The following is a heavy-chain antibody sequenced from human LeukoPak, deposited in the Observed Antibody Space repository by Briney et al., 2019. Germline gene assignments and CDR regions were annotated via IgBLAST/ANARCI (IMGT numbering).Heavy chain of an antibody. V-gene: IGHV3-49*04. Sequence: GGSLRLSCTASGFTFGDYTLSWVRQAPGEGLEWVGFMRSRAYGETTEYAASVKGRFTTSRDDSKSIGYLQMNSLKSDDTALYYCTKDIVDNCGEGTLVTVSS. J-gene: IGHJ4*02. CDR2: MRSRAYGETT. CDR3: TKDIVDN. CDR1: GFTFGDYT. D-gene: IGHD1-26*01.